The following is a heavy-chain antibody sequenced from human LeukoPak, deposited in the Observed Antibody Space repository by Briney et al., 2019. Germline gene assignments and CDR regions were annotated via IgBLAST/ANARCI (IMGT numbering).Heavy chain of an antibody. CDR1: GFTFSSYA. D-gene: IGHD6-6*01. J-gene: IGHJ4*02. CDR2: ISGSGGST. V-gene: IGHV3-23*01. Sequence: GRSLRPSCAASGFTFSSYAMSWVRQAPGKGLEWVSAISGSGGSTYYADSVKGRFTISRDNSKNTLYLQMNSLRAEDTAVYYCAKAKYSSSSFDYWGQGTLVTVSS. CDR3: AKAKYSSSSFDY.